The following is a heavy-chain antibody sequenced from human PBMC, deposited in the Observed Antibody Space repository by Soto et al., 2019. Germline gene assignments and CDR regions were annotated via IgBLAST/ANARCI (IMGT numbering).Heavy chain of an antibody. CDR2: IYHSGST. D-gene: IGHD3-10*01. CDR3: ARERGGYFDY. J-gene: IGHJ4*02. Sequence: ASETLSLTCAVSGGSISSGGYSWSWIRQPPGKGLEWIGYIYHSGSTYYNPSLKSRVTISVDRSKNQFSLKLSSVTAADTAVYYCARERGGYFDYWGQGTLVTVSS. CDR1: GGSISSGGYS. V-gene: IGHV4-30-2*01.